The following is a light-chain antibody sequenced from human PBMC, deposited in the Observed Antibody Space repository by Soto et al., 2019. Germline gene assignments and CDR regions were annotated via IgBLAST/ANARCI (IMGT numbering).Light chain of an antibody. CDR3: QQCNNWPPLT. J-gene: IGKJ4*01. CDR1: QNIESN. CDR2: TAS. Sequence: DIVMTQSPVTLSVSPGESATLSCRASQNIESNLAWYQQKPGQSPRLLIYTASTRASGIPARFSGSGYGTEFTLTIRSLQSEDSAVYYCQQCNNWPPLTFGGGTKVEIK. V-gene: IGKV3-15*01.